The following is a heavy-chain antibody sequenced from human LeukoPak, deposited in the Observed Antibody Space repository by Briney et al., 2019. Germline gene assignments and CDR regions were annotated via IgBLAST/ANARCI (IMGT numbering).Heavy chain of an antibody. D-gene: IGHD3-10*01. CDR2: ISAYNGNT. CDR1: GYTFTSYG. V-gene: IGHV1-18*01. J-gene: IGHJ4*02. CDR3: ARAGSGSAFDY. Sequence: ASVKVSCKASGYTFTSYGISWVRQAPGQGLEWMGWISAYNGNTNYAQKFQGRVTMTSDTSTSTVYMELSRLTSEDAAVYFCARAGSGSAFDYWGQGTLVIVSS.